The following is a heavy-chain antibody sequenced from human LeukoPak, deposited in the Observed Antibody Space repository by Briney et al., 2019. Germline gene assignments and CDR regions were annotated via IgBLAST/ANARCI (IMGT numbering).Heavy chain of an antibody. CDR1: GGSISSYY. J-gene: IGHJ3*02. CDR2: IYYSGST. D-gene: IGHD5-24*01. Sequence: SQTLSLTCTVSGGSISSYYWSWIRQPPGKGLERIGYIYYSGSTNYNPSLKSRVTISVDTSKNRFSLKLSSVTAADTAVYYCVRHGIEMDTIPDIWGQGTMVTVSS. V-gene: IGHV4-59*08. CDR3: VRHGIEMDTIPDI.